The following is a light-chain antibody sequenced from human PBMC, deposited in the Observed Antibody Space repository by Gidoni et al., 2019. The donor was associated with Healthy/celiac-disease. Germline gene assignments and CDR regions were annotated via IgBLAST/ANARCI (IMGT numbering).Light chain of an antibody. V-gene: IGLV3-1*01. J-gene: IGLJ2*01. Sequence: SYELTQPPSVSVSPGHTASITCSGDKLGDKYACWYQQKQGQSPVLVIYQDSKRPSGIPERFSGSNSGNTATLTISVTQAIDEADYYCQAWDSSTAVVFGGGTKLTVL. CDR2: QDS. CDR3: QAWDSSTAVV. CDR1: KLGDKY.